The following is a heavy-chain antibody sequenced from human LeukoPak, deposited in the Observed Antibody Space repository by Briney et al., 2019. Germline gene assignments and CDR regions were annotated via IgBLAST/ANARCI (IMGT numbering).Heavy chain of an antibody. J-gene: IGHJ4*02. CDR3: AGDGGLERYFDY. Sequence: GGSLSLSCAASGFTFSNYWMHWVRQAPGKGLVWVSRINSDGSSTSYADSVKGRVTISRDNAKNTLYLQMNSLRAEDTAVYYCAGDGGLERYFDYWGQGTLVTVSS. CDR2: INSDGSST. CDR1: GFTFSNYW. V-gene: IGHV3-74*01. D-gene: IGHD1-1*01.